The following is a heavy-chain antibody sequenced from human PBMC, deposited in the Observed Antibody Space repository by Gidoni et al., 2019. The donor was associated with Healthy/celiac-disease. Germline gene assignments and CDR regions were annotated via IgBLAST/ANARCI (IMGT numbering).Heavy chain of an antibody. CDR3: AREASSYYFDY. CDR1: GFTVSSTY. CDR2: IYSGGST. J-gene: IGHJ4*02. V-gene: IGHV3-66*01. Sequence: EVQLVESGGGLVQPGGSLRLSCAASGFTVSSTYMSWVCQAPGKGLEWVSVIYSGGSTYYADSVKGRFTISRDNSKNTLYLQMNSLRAEDTAVYYCAREASSYYFDYWGQGTLVTVSS.